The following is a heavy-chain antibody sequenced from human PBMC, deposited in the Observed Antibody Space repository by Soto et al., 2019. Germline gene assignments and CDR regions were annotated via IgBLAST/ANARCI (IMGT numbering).Heavy chain of an antibody. J-gene: IGHJ4*02. CDR2: IYYSGST. CDR3: ARAPKYYSGSYFFVANFDY. CDR1: GGSISSSSYY. Sequence: QLQLQESGPGLVKPSETLSLTCTVSGGSISSSSYYWGWIRQPPGKGLEWIGSIYYSGSTYYNPSLKSRVTISVDTSKNQFSLKLSSVTAADTAVYYCARAPKYYSGSYFFVANFDYWGQGTLVTVSS. V-gene: IGHV4-39*01. D-gene: IGHD1-26*01.